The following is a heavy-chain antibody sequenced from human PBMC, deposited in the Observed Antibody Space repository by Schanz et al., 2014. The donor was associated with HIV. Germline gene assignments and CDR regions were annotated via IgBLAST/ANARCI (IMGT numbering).Heavy chain of an antibody. J-gene: IGHJ4*02. CDR2: ISPNNGNR. V-gene: IGHV1-18*01. CDR3: ARGGSGWYGYEGFDY. D-gene: IGHD6-19*01. CDR1: TVSSYG. Sequence: QVQLVQSGAEVKKPGSSVKVSCKNTVSSYGITWVRQAPGQGLEWMGWISPNNGNRNYAQKLQGRVTMTTDTSTTTAYMELRSLRSDETAIYYCARGGSGWYGYEGFDYWGQGTLVTVSS.